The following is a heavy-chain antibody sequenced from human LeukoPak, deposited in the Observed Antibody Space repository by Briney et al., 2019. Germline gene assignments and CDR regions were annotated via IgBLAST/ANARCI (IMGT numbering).Heavy chain of an antibody. CDR1: GYTLTELS. Sequence: GASVKVSCKVSGYTLTELSMHWVRQAPGKGLEWMGGFDPEDGETIYAQKFQGRVTTTEDTSTDTAYMELSSLRSEDTAVYYCATERDSMVRGVKLFDYWGQGTLVTVSS. D-gene: IGHD3-10*01. V-gene: IGHV1-24*01. CDR3: ATERDSMVRGVKLFDY. CDR2: FDPEDGET. J-gene: IGHJ4*02.